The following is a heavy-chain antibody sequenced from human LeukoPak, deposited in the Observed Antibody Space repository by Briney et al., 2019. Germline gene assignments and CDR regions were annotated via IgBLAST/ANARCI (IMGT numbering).Heavy chain of an antibody. J-gene: IGHJ4*02. D-gene: IGHD6-13*01. CDR3: AREVGAGYSSSWYELSFDY. CDR2: INPSGGST. V-gene: IGHV1-46*01. Sequence: ASVKVSCKASGYTFTSYYMHWVRQAPGQGLELMGIINPSGGSTGYAQKFQGRVTMTRDTSTSTVYMELSSLRSEDTAVYYCAREVGAGYSSSWYELSFDYWGQGTLVTVSS. CDR1: GYTFTSYY.